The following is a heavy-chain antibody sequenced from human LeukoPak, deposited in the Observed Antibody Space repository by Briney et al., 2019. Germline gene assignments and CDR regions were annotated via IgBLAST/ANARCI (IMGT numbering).Heavy chain of an antibody. CDR1: GGSISTYY. D-gene: IGHD3-3*01. V-gene: IGHV4-4*07. Sequence: SETLSLTCTVSGGSISTYYWSWIRQPAGKGLEWIGRIYTSGSTNYNPSLKSRVTISVDTSKNQFSLKLSSVTAADTAVYYCARGYYDFWSGGGDAFDIWGQGTMVTVSS. CDR2: IYTSGST. CDR3: ARGYYDFWSGGGDAFDI. J-gene: IGHJ3*02.